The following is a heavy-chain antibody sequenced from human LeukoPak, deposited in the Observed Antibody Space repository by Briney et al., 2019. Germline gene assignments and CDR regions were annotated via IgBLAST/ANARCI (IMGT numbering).Heavy chain of an antibody. CDR3: VRGFTMVRGAHAFDI. CDR1: GFTFSSYA. J-gene: IGHJ3*02. V-gene: IGHV3-64D*06. D-gene: IGHD3-10*01. Sequence: PGGSLRLSCSASGFTFSSYAMHWVRQAPGKGLEYVSAISSNGGSTYYADSVKGRFTISRDNSKNTLYLQMSSLRAEDTAVYYCVRGFTMVRGAHAFDIWGQGTMATVSS. CDR2: ISSNGGST.